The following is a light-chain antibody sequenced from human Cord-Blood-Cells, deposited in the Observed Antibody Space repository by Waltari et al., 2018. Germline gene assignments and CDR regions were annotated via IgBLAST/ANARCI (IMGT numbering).Light chain of an antibody. J-gene: IGKJ4*01. CDR1: QSVSSY. CDR2: DAS. V-gene: IGKV3-11*01. Sequence: EIVLTQSPATLSLSPGERATLSCRARQSVSSYLAWYQQKPGQAPRLLIYDASNRATGIPARVSGSGSGTDFTLTISSLEPEDFAVYYCQQRSNWPPLTFGGGTKVEIK. CDR3: QQRSNWPPLT.